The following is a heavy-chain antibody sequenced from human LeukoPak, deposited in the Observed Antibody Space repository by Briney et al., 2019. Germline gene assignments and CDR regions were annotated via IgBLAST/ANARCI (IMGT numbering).Heavy chain of an antibody. CDR3: AREGFWSGSIYYYYYMDV. CDR1: GFTFSSYT. D-gene: IGHD3-3*01. V-gene: IGHV3-48*01. Sequence: PGGSLRLSCAASGFTFSSYTMNWVRQAPGKGLEWVSYISSSSSTIYYADSVKGRFSMSRDNAKNSLYLQMNSLRAEDTAVYYCAREGFWSGSIYYYYYMDVWGEGTTVTVSS. J-gene: IGHJ6*03. CDR2: ISSSSSTI.